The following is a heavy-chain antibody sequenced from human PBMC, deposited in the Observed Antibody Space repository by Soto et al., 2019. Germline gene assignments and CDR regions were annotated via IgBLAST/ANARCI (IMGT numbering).Heavy chain of an antibody. CDR2: ISGYNGNT. Sequence: QVQLVQSGPEVKKPGASVKVSCKASGYTFTSFGITWVRQAPGQGLEWVGWISGYNGNTNYAQKLQDRVTMTTDTSTRTAYMELMSLRSDDTAVYYCARGPKVEPPLPSDYWGQGTLVTVSS. CDR1: GYTFTSFG. CDR3: ARGPKVEPPLPSDY. V-gene: IGHV1-18*01. D-gene: IGHD1-1*01. J-gene: IGHJ4*02.